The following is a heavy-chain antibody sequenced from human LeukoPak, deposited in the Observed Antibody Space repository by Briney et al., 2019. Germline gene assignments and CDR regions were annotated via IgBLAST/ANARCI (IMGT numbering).Heavy chain of an antibody. CDR2: IKRDGSER. V-gene: IGHV3-7*01. CDR1: GFTFRSYW. CDR3: ARDSGYGGDY. J-gene: IGHJ4*02. Sequence: QSGGSLRLSCAASGFTFRSYWMSWVRQAPGKGLEWVANIKRDGSERYYIDSVKGRFTISRDNAKNALFLEMNSLRAEDTAVYYCARDSGYGGDYWGQGTLVTVSS. D-gene: IGHD5-12*01.